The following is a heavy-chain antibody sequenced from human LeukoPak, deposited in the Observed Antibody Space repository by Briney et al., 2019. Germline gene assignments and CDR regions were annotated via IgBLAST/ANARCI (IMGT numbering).Heavy chain of an antibody. CDR1: GFTFSSYG. D-gene: IGHD6-6*01. CDR2: IWYDGSNK. Sequence: GGSLTLSCAASGFTFSSYGMHWVRQAPGKGLEWVAVIWYDGSNKYYADSVKGRFTISRDNSKNTLYLQMNSLRAEDTAVYYCARDIAARRVDYWGQGTLVTVSS. CDR3: ARDIAARRVDY. V-gene: IGHV3-33*01. J-gene: IGHJ4*02.